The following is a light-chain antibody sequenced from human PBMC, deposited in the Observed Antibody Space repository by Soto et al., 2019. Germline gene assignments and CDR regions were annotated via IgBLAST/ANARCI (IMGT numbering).Light chain of an antibody. CDR2: GAS. CDR3: QQYESSLRT. V-gene: IGKV3-20*01. CDR1: QSVSSCY. Sequence: EIVLTQSPGTLSLSPGERATLSCRASQSVSSCYLAWYQQKPGQAPRLLIYGASSRATGIPDRFSGSGCGTDFTLTISRLEPEDFAVYYCQQYESSLRTFGQGTKVEIK. J-gene: IGKJ1*01.